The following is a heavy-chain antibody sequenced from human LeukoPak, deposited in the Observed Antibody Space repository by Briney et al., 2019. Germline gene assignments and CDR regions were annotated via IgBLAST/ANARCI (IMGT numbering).Heavy chain of an antibody. J-gene: IGHJ4*02. V-gene: IGHV5-51*01. CDR1: GYSFTSYW. D-gene: IGHD3-10*01. CDR2: IYPGGSDT. Sequence: GASLNTSCKGSGYSFTSYWIGWVRQMPGKSQESIGIIYPGGSDTRYRPSFQGQVTISADKSISTAYLQWSSLKASDTAMYYCARCPSLRFGELGEYYFDYWGQGTLVTVSS. CDR3: ARCPSLRFGELGEYYFDY.